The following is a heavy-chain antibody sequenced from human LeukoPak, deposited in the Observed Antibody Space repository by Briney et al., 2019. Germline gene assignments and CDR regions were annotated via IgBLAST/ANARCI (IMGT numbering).Heavy chain of an antibody. CDR2: ISAYNGNT. J-gene: IGHJ4*02. CDR3: ARSDVDTAMGPFDY. D-gene: IGHD5-18*01. CDR1: GYTFTSYG. Sequence: GASVRVSCKASGYTFTSYGISWVRQAPGQGLEWMGWISAYNGNTDYAQKLQRRVAMTTDTSTSTAYMELRSLRSDDTAVYYCARSDVDTAMGPFDYWGKGTLVTVSS. V-gene: IGHV1-18*04.